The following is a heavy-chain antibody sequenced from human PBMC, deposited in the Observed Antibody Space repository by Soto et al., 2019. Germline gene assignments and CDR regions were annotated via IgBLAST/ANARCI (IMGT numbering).Heavy chain of an antibody. D-gene: IGHD2-21*01. CDR2: IYPGDSDT. CDR3: ARASFAGRYYYSGMDG. V-gene: IGHV5-51*01. Sequence: GESLKISCKGSGYKFTNNWIGWVRQMPGKGLEWMGIIYPGDSDTRYSPSFQGQVTISADRSISTAYLQWSSLTASDAAVYYCARASFAGRYYYSGMDGWGQGTTVTVSS. J-gene: IGHJ6*02. CDR1: GYKFTNNW.